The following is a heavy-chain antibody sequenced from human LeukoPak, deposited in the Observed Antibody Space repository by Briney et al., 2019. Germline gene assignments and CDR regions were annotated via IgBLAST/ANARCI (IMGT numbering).Heavy chain of an antibody. J-gene: IGHJ6*02. V-gene: IGHV5-51*01. CDR1: GYSFTSYW. Sequence: GESLKISCKGSGYSFTSYWIGWVRQMPGKGLEWMAIIYPGNSDTRYSPSFQGQVTISADKSISTAYLEWSSLKASDTAMYYCATPIQRGLYGMDLWGQGTTVTVSS. D-gene: IGHD1-1*01. CDR2: IYPGNSDT. CDR3: ATPIQRGLYGMDL.